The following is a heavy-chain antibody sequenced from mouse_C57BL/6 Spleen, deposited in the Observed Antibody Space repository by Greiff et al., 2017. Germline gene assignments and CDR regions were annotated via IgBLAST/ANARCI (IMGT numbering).Heavy chain of an antibody. Sequence: EVQLQQSGAELVRPGASVKLSCTASGFNIKDDYMHWVKQRPEQGLEWIGWIDPENGDTEYASKFQGKATITADTSSNTAYLQLSSLTSDDTAVYYCTHYYGSSPRFAYWGQGTLVTVSA. CDR3: THYYGSSPRFAY. CDR1: GFNIKDDY. J-gene: IGHJ3*01. CDR2: IDPENGDT. D-gene: IGHD1-1*01. V-gene: IGHV14-4*01.